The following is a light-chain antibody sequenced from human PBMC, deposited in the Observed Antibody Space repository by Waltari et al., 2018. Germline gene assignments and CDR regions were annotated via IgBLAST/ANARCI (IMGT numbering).Light chain of an antibody. CDR3: AAWDDSLSGHVV. J-gene: IGLJ2*01. CDR1: SSNIGSNY. CDR2: RNK. V-gene: IGLV1-47*01. Sequence: QSVLTPPPSASGTPGQRVTISCSGSSSNIGSNYVYWYQQLPGTAPKHLIYRNKQRPAGAPDRSSGSQSGTSASLAISGVRSEDEADYYCAAWDDSLSGHVVFGGGTKLTVL.